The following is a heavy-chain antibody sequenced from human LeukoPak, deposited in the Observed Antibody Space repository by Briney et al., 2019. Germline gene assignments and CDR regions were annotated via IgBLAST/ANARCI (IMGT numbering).Heavy chain of an antibody. CDR3: AKTGRSGYSSSWDFDY. CDR1: GFTFSSYS. Sequence: GGSLRLSCAASGFTFSSYSMNWVRQAPGKGLEWVSSISSSSSYIYYADSVKGRFTISRDNAKNSLCLQMNSLRAEDTAVYYCAKTGRSGYSSSWDFDYWGQGTLVTVSS. D-gene: IGHD6-13*01. J-gene: IGHJ4*02. CDR2: ISSSSSYI. V-gene: IGHV3-21*01.